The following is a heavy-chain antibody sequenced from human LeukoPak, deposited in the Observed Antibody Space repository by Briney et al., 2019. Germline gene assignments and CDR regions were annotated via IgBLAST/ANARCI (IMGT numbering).Heavy chain of an antibody. CDR1: GGSISSGGYY. J-gene: IGHJ6*02. CDR2: IYYSGST. CDR3: AGGRSNYYGMDV. V-gene: IGHV4-31*03. Sequence: SETLSLTCTVSGGSISSGGYYWSWIRQHPGKGLEWIGYIYYSGSTYYNPSLKSRVTTSVDTSKNQFSLKLSSVTAADTAVYYCAGGRSNYYGMDVWGQGTTVTVSS. D-gene: IGHD1-26*01.